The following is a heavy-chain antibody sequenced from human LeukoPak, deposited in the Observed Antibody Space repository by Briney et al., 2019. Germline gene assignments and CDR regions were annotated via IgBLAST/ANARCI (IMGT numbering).Heavy chain of an antibody. V-gene: IGHV3-48*03. CDR3: ARDSALTGDRVGY. Sequence: GGSLRLSCAASGFTFSTYEMNWVRQAPGKGLEWVSYISSSGGSIYYADSVKGRFTISRDNAKNSLYLQMNSLRAEDTAVYYCARDSALTGDRVGYWGQGTLVTVSS. CDR1: GFTFSTYE. CDR2: ISSSGGSI. D-gene: IGHD7-27*01. J-gene: IGHJ4*02.